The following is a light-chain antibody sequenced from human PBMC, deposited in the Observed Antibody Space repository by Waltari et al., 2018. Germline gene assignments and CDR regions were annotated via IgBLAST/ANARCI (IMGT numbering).Light chain of an antibody. V-gene: IGLV2-14*01. CDR1: SSAIGGYDY. CDR3: SSYTRRNTPSSV. CDR2: EVT. J-gene: IGLJ1*01. Sequence: QSALTQPASVSGSPGQSITTSCTGTSSAIGGYDYVSWYQQHPGKAPKLLIYEVTNRPSGVSNRFSGSKSGNTASLAISGLQPEDEADYYCSSYTRRNTPSSVFGTGTQVTVL.